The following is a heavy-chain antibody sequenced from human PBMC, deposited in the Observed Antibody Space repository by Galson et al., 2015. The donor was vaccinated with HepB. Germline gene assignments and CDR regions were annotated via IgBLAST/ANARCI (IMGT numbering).Heavy chain of an antibody. J-gene: IGHJ6*02. Sequence: ALRLSCAASGFTFSDYYLSWIRQAPGKGLEWVSYISSSGSTIYYADSVKGRFTISRDNAKNSLYLQMNSLRAEDTAVYYCASGVLRNDYGDYSALYYYYYYGMDVWGQGTTVSVSS. CDR3: ASGVLRNDYGDYSALYYYYYYGMDV. V-gene: IGHV3-11*01. CDR2: ISSSGSTI. D-gene: IGHD4-17*01. CDR1: GFTFSDYY.